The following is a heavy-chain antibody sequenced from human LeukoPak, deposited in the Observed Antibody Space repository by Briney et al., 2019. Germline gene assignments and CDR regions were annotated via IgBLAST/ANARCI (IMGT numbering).Heavy chain of an antibody. V-gene: IGHV3-23*01. CDR2: ISGSGGGT. CDR3: AKDPASSSWYQDNWFDP. CDR1: GFTFSSYA. Sequence: GGSLRLSCAASGFTFSSYAMSWVRQAPGKGLEWVSAISGSGGGTYYADSVKGRFTISRDNSKNTLYLQMNSLRAEDTAVYYCAKDPASSSWYQDNWFDPWGQGTLVTVSS. D-gene: IGHD6-13*01. J-gene: IGHJ5*02.